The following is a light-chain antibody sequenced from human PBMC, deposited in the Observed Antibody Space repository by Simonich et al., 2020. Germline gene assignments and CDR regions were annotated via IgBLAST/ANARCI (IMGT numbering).Light chain of an antibody. CDR3: QQYYSTPYT. CDR2: AAS. Sequence: AIRMTQSPSSLSASTGDRVTIPCRASQGISSYLAWYQQKPGKAPKLLIYAASTLQSGVPSRFSGSGAGTDFTLSISCLQSEDFATYYCQQYYSTPYTFGQGTKLEIK. J-gene: IGKJ2*01. CDR1: QGISSY. V-gene: IGKV1-8*01.